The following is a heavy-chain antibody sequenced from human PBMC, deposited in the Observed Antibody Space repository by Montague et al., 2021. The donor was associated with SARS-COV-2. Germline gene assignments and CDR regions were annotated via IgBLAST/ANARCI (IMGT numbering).Heavy chain of an antibody. CDR2: IHHSGRT. D-gene: IGHD6-19*01. V-gene: IGHV4-39*01. CDR1: GDSISSSTNH. CDR3: TRTTDDSALAATF. Sequence: SETLSLTCSVSGDSISSSTNHWGWIRQPPGKGLEWIASIHHSGRTYHNPPLKSRVTMSVDTSKNQFSLKLSSVTAADTAVYYCTRTTDDSALAATFWGQGTLVTVSS. J-gene: IGHJ4*02.